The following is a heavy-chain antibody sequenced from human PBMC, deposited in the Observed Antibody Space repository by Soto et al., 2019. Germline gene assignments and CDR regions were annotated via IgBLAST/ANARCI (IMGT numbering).Heavy chain of an antibody. J-gene: IGHJ6*02. CDR2: IVVGSGNT. V-gene: IGHV1-58*02. D-gene: IGHD1-26*01. CDR3: AAGVALRGSYLSYYYGMDV. Sequence: GASVKVSCKASGFTFTSSAMQWVRQARGQRLEWIGWIVVGSGNTNYAQKFQERVTITRDMSTSTAYMELSSLRSEDTAVYYCAAGVALRGSYLSYYYGMDVWGQGTTVTVSS. CDR1: GFTFTSSA.